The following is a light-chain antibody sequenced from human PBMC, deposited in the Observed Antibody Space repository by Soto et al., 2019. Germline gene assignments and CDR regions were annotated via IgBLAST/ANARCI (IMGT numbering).Light chain of an antibody. J-gene: IGKJ2*01. V-gene: IGKV3-20*01. CDR1: QSVSSSY. Sequence: EIVLTQSPGTLSLSPGERATLSCRASQSVSSSYLAWYQQKPGQAPRLLIYGASSRATGIPDRVSGSGSGTDFTLTISRLEPEDFAVYYLQQYGSSHGVTFGQGTKLEIK. CDR3: QQYGSSHGVT. CDR2: GAS.